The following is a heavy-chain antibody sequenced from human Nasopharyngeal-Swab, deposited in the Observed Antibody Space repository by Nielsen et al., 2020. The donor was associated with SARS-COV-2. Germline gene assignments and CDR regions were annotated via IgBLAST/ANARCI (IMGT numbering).Heavy chain of an antibody. V-gene: IGHV3-23*01. CDR2: ISGSDHTT. CDR3: AKDRDSGDDSDDYYHYYGMDV. CDR1: GFTFRSYA. Sequence: GGSLRLSCAASGFTFRSYAISWVRHAPGQGLEWVSVISGSDHTTYYADSVKGRFTISRDNSKNTVNLQMNSLRAEDTAIYYCAKDRDSGDDSDDYYHYYGMDVWGQGTTVTVSS. J-gene: IGHJ6*02. D-gene: IGHD5-12*01.